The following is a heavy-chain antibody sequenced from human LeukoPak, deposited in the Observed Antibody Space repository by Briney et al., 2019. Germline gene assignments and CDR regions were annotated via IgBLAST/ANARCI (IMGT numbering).Heavy chain of an antibody. CDR2: IYYSGST. CDR3: ARLGYYDSSGYYHYYYYYMDV. Sequence: SETLSLTCTVSGGSISSSSYYWGWIRQPPGKGLEWIGSIYYSGSTYYNPSLKSRVTISVDTSKNQFSLKLSSVTAADTAVYYCARLGYYDSSGYYHYYYYYMDVWGKGTTVTISS. D-gene: IGHD3-22*01. J-gene: IGHJ6*03. CDR1: GGSISSSSYY. V-gene: IGHV4-39*01.